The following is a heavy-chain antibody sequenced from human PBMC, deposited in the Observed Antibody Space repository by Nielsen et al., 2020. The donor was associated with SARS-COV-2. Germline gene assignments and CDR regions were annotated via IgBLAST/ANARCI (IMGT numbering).Heavy chain of an antibody. V-gene: IGHV3-23*01. CDR1: GFTFSNSA. CDR3: AKDFHGSVADFFGN. J-gene: IGHJ4*02. Sequence: GGSLRLSCTASGFTFSNSAMSWVRQTSGKGLEWVSSISGSGDRTDYADSVKGRVIISRDNSKNTLHLQRNSLRAEDTALYFCAKDFHGSVADFFGNWGQGTLVTVSS. CDR2: ISGSGDRT. D-gene: IGHD2-2*03.